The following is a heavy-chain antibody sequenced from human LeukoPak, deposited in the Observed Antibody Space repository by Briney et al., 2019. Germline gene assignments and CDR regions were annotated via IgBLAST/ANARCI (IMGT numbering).Heavy chain of an antibody. CDR2: IWYDGSNK. CDR3: ARDFGSSPFDY. Sequence: GGSLRLSRAASGFTFSSYGMHWVRQAPSKGLEWVAVIWYDGSNKYYADSVKGRFTISRDNSKNTLYLQMNSLRAEDTAVYYCARDFGSSPFDYWGQGTLVTVSS. V-gene: IGHV3-33*01. J-gene: IGHJ4*02. CDR1: GFTFSSYG. D-gene: IGHD6-13*01.